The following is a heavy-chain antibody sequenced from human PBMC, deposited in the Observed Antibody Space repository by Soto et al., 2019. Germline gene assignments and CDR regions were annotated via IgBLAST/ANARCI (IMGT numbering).Heavy chain of an antibody. V-gene: IGHV1-69*01. J-gene: IGHJ6*02. D-gene: IGHD6-6*01. CDR2: IIPLFRKT. CDR1: GDMFRNSA. CDR3: ARARLSNVKPNIYFFYGLDV. Sequence: QVELVQSGAEVKRPGSSVKVSCKASGDMFRNSAFSWVRQAPGQGLAWMGVIIPLFRKTDVAQKFQGRVNFTADESTSSLYMEVSSLTAEDTAVYYCARARLSNVKPNIYFFYGLDVWGQGTTITV.